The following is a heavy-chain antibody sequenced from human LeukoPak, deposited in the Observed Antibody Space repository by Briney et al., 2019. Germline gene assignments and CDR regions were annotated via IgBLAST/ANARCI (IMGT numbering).Heavy chain of an antibody. CDR3: ARDSRAVADSLDY. Sequence: ASVKVSCKASGGTFSSYAISWVRQAPGQGLEWMGIINPSGGSTSYAQKFQGRVTMTRDMSTSTVYMELSSLRSEDTAVYYCARDSRAVADSLDYWGQGTLVTVSS. CDR2: INPSGGST. V-gene: IGHV1-46*01. D-gene: IGHD6-19*01. J-gene: IGHJ4*02. CDR1: GGTFSSYA.